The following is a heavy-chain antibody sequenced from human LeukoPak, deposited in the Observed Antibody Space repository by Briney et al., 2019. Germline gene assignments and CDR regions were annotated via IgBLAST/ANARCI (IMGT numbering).Heavy chain of an antibody. Sequence: GGSLRLSCAASGFTFSGSAMHWVRQASGKGLEWVGRIRSKANSYATAYAASVKGRFTISRDDSKNTAYLQMNSLKTEDTAVYYCTTSHDSSGYYGPNWFDPWGQGTLVTVPS. CDR3: TTSHDSSGYYGPNWFDP. CDR1: GFTFSGSA. CDR2: IRSKANSYAT. J-gene: IGHJ5*02. V-gene: IGHV3-73*01. D-gene: IGHD3-22*01.